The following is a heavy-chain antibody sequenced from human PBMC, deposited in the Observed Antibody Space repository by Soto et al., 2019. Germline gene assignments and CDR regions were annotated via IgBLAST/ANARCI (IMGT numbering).Heavy chain of an antibody. CDR2: IIPIFGTP. Sequence: ASVKVSCKASGDTFNTFAISWVRQAPGQGLEWMGGIIPIFGTPDYAQHFPGRVTISADESTNTAYLELSSLRSEDTAVYYCARSPGITGTRASQYAMDVWGQGTTVTVSS. J-gene: IGHJ6*02. D-gene: IGHD1-20*01. CDR3: ARSPGITGTRASQYAMDV. CDR1: GDTFNTFA. V-gene: IGHV1-69*13.